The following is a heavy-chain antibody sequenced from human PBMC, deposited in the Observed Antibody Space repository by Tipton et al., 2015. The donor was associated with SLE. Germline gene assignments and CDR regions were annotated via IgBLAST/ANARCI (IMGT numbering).Heavy chain of an antibody. J-gene: IGHJ4*02. CDR3: ARGYGDHYFDC. Sequence: QLVQSGAEVKKPGSSVKVSCKASGGTFSSYAISWVRQAPGQGLEWVGGIIPFFDTTNYAQKFQGRVTITADESTNIVYMELSSLRSEDTAIYYCARGYGDHYFDCWGQGTLVTVSS. CDR2: IIPFFDTT. CDR1: GGTFSSYA. V-gene: IGHV1-69*01. D-gene: IGHD4-17*01.